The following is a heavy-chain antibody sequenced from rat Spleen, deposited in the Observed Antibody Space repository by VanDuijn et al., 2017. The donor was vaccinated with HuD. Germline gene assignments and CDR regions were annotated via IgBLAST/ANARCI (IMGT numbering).Heavy chain of an antibody. CDR1: GFSLTNNG. Sequence: QVQLKESGPGLVQPSQTLSLTCTVSGFSLTNNGVSWVRQPPGKDLEWIAAILSGGSTYYNSVFKSRSSISRDTSKNQVFLKMNSLQTEDTAIYFCTRAGSPAISLGNWFAYWGQGTLVTVSS. CDR2: ILSGGST. J-gene: IGHJ3*01. CDR3: TRAGSPAISLGNWFAY. D-gene: IGHD1-2*01. V-gene: IGHV2S12*01.